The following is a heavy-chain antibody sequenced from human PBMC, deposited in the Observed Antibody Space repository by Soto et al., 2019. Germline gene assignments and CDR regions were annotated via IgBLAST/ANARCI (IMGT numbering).Heavy chain of an antibody. Sequence: ASVKVSCKASGYTFTSYAMHWVRQATGQGLEWMGWMNPNSGNTGYVQKFQGRVTMTRNSSISTAYMELSSLRSEDTAVYFCARERRGMDVWGQGTTVTVSS. CDR3: ARERRGMDV. CDR1: GYTFTSYA. CDR2: MNPNSGNT. V-gene: IGHV1-8*02. J-gene: IGHJ6*01.